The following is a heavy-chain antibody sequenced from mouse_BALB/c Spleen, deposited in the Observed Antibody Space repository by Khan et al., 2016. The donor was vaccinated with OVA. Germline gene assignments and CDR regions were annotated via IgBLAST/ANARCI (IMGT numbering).Heavy chain of an antibody. D-gene: IGHD1-1*01. CDR1: GYSITSDYA. J-gene: IGHJ2*01. CDR2: ISYSGNT. Sequence: VQLKESGPGLVKPSQSLSLTCTVTGYSITSDYAWNWIRQFPGNKLEWMGFISYSGNTNYNPSHKSRISITRDTSKNQFFLQLNSVTTEDTATYYCARVYGGDFDYWGQGTTLTVSS. V-gene: IGHV3-2*02. CDR3: ARVYGGDFDY.